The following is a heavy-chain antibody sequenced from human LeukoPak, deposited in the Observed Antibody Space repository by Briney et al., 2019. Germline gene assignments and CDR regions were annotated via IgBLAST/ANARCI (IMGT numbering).Heavy chain of an antibody. J-gene: IGHJ6*03. CDR3: ARANLSWGDSSSWYDRFQYYYYMDV. V-gene: IGHV4-61*05. CDR2: IYYSGST. Sequence: PSETLSLTCTVSGGSINSSSYYWGWIRQPPGKGLEWIGYIYYSGSTNYNPSLKSRVTISVDTSKNQFSLKLSSVTAADTAVYYCARANLSWGDSSSWYDRFQYYYYMDVWGKGTTVTVSS. CDR1: GGSINSSSYY. D-gene: IGHD6-13*01.